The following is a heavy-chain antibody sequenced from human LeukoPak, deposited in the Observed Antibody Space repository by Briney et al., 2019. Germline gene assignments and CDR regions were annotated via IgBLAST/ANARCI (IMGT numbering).Heavy chain of an antibody. CDR1: GYSISSGYY. Sequence: PSETLSLTCTVSGYSISSGYYWGWIRQPPGKGLEWIGSIYHSGSTYYNPSLKSRVTISVDTSKNQFSLKLSSVTAADTAVYYCARNDITVIVVVNNSDYWGQGTLVTVSS. J-gene: IGHJ4*02. V-gene: IGHV4-38-2*02. CDR3: ARNDITVIVVVNNSDY. D-gene: IGHD3-22*01. CDR2: IYHSGST.